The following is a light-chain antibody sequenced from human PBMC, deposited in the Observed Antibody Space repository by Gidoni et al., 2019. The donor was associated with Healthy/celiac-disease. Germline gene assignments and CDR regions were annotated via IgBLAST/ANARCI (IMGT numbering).Light chain of an antibody. Sequence: DIVMTQSPLSLPVTPGEPAAISCRSSQSLLHSNGYNYLDWYLQQPGQSPQLLIFLGSNRASGVPDRFSGSGSGTDFTLKISRVEAEDVGVYSCMQAVQTPPYTFGQGTKLEIK. CDR3: MQAVQTPPYT. V-gene: IGKV2-28*01. CDR2: LGS. CDR1: QSLLHSNGYNY. J-gene: IGKJ2*01.